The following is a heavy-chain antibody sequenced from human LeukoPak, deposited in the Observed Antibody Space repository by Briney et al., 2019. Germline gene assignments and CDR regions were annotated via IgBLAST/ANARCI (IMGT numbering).Heavy chain of an antibody. CDR3: ARDTYYYDSSGLFDY. CDR1: GGTFSSYA. Sequence: ASVKVSCKASGGTFSSYAISWVRQAPGQGLEWMGGIIPIFGTANYAQKFQGRVTITAAESTSTAYMELSSLRSEDTAVYYCARDTYYYDSSGLFDYWGQGTLVTVSS. CDR2: IIPIFGTA. J-gene: IGHJ4*02. V-gene: IGHV1-69*13. D-gene: IGHD3-22*01.